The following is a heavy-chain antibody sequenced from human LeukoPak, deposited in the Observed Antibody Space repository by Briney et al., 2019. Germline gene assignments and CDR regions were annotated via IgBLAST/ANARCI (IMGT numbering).Heavy chain of an antibody. CDR3: ARDPGIAVARGAFDI. CDR2: ISSSSSYI. Sequence: PGGSLRLSCAASGFTFSSYSMNWVRQAPGKGLEWVSSISSSSSYIYYADSVKGRFTISRDNAKNSLYLQMNSLRAEDTAVYYCARDPGIAVARGAFDIWGQGTMVTVSS. J-gene: IGHJ3*02. V-gene: IGHV3-21*01. D-gene: IGHD6-19*01. CDR1: GFTFSSYS.